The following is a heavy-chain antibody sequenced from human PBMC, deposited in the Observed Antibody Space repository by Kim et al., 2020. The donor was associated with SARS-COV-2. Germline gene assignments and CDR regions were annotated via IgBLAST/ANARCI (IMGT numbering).Heavy chain of an antibody. Sequence: GNTVYAGSGKGRFTISRDNSKNTLYLQMNSLRAEDTAVYYCASDWNLVFWGQGSLVTVSS. V-gene: IGHV3-53*01. J-gene: IGHJ4*02. CDR2: GNT. CDR3: ASDWNLVF. D-gene: IGHD1-1*01.